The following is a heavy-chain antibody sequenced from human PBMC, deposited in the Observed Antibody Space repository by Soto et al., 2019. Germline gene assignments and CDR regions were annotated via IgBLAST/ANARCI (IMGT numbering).Heavy chain of an antibody. Sequence: EVQLVESGGGLVQPGGSLRLSCAASGFTFSSYSMNWVRQAPGKGLEWVSYISSSSSTIYYADSVKGRFTISRDNAKNSLYLQMNSLRDEDTAVYYCARQEYSSSSYGMDVWGKGTTVTVSS. CDR2: ISSSSSTI. J-gene: IGHJ6*04. CDR1: GFTFSSYS. D-gene: IGHD6-6*01. CDR3: ARQEYSSSSYGMDV. V-gene: IGHV3-48*02.